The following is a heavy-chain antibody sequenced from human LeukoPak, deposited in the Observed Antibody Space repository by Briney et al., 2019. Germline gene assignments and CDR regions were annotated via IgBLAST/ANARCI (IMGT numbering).Heavy chain of an antibody. CDR2: ISAYNGNT. D-gene: IGHD1-26*01. CDR3: ARDMGGLTGSYLAGTYYGMDV. CDR1: GYTFTSYG. Sequence: GASVKVSCKASGYTFTSYGISWVRQAPGQGLGWMGWISAYNGNTNYAQKLQGRVTMTTDTSTSTAYMELRSLRSDDTAVYYCARDMGGLTGSYLAGTYYGMDVWGQGTTVTVSS. J-gene: IGHJ6*02. V-gene: IGHV1-18*01.